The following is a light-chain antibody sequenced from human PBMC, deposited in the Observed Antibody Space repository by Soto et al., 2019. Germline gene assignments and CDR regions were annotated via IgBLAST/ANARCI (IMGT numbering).Light chain of an antibody. J-gene: IGLJ3*02. V-gene: IGLV2-14*03. CDR2: DVS. CDR1: SSDIGGYQF. Sequence: QSALTQPASVSGSPGQSITISCTGTSSDIGGYQFVSWYQQHPGKAPKLMMYDVSNRPSGVSSRFSGSKSGNTASLTISGLLAGYEAVYYCSSYRTSSTRVFGGGTQLTVL. CDR3: SSYRTSSTRV.